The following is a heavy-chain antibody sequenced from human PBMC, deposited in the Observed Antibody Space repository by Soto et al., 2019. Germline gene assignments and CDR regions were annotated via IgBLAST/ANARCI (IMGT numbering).Heavy chain of an antibody. V-gene: IGHV4-59*08. CDR1: GGSISSYY. D-gene: IGHD3-10*01. CDR3: ARHSGTYYRMYNWLDP. CDR2: IYYSGST. J-gene: IGHJ5*02. Sequence: SETLSLTCTVSGGSISSYYWSWIRQPPGKGLGWSGYIYYSGSTNYNPSLKSRVTISVDTSKTKFSLKLSPVNAANTTVYYCARHSGTYYRMYNWLDPWGQGTLVTVSS.